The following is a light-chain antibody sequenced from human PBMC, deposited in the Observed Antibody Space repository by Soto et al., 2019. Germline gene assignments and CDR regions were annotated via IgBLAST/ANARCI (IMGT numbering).Light chain of an antibody. CDR3: QQRVDWPIT. CDR1: QSVNIY. Sequence: IVLTQSPGTLSLSPGETATLSCRASQSVNIYLGWYQQKPGQAPRLLIYDASNRATGIPARFRGSGSGTDFTLTITSLEPEDFAVYYCQQRVDWPITFGQGTRLEIK. V-gene: IGKV3-11*01. J-gene: IGKJ5*01. CDR2: DAS.